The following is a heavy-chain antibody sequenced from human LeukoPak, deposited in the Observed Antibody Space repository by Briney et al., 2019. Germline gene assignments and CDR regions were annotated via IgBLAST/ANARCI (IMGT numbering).Heavy chain of an antibody. CDR2: ISDDGNRK. V-gene: IGHV3-30-3*01. J-gene: IGHJ4*02. CDR1: GFTFSNYY. D-gene: IGHD6-13*01. Sequence: GGSLRLSCAASGFTFSNYYMHWGRQAPGKGLEWVAVISDDGNRKYYAGSVQGRFTISRDNSKNTLYLQMNSLRAEDTAVYYCARGSPTRSSDYWGQGTLVTVSS. CDR3: ARGSPTRSSDY.